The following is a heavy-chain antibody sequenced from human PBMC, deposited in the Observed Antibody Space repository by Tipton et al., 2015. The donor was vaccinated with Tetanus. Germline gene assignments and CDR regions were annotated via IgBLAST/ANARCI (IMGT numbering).Heavy chain of an antibody. CDR3: TRDYNGLSS. J-gene: IGHJ4*02. CDR2: ITPDGGIT. Sequence: SLRLSCVVSGFTFSGSSMDWVRQAPGKGLLWVSRITPDGGITTYADSVKGRFTTSRDNTKNTLYLQMNSLRVEDTAFYFCTRDYNGLSSWGQGTLVTVAS. V-gene: IGHV3-74*01. CDR1: GFTFSGSS. D-gene: IGHD1-1*01.